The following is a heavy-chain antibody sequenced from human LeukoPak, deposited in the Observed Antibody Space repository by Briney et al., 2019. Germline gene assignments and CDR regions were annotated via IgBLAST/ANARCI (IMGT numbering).Heavy chain of an antibody. CDR1: GFTFSSYG. CDR3: AKDPYDYGDYIYYFQH. CDR2: ISYDGSNK. D-gene: IGHD4-17*01. J-gene: IGHJ1*01. V-gene: IGHV3-30*18. Sequence: PGGSLRLSCAASGFTFSSYGMHWVRQAPGKGLEWVALISYDGSNKYYVDSVKGRFTISRDNSRDNSRNTLYLQMNSLRPEDTAVYYCAKDPYDYGDYIYYFQHWGQGTLVTVSS.